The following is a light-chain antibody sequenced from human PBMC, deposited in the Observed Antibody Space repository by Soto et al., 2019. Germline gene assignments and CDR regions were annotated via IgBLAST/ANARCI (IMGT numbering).Light chain of an antibody. CDR3: QKYNSAPLT. CDR2: AAS. J-gene: IGKJ3*01. V-gene: IGKV1-27*01. CDR1: QGISNY. Sequence: DIQMTQSPSSLSASVGDRVTITCRASQGISNYLAWYQQKPGKVPKLLIYAASTLQSGIPSRFSGSGSGTDFSLTISSLQPEDVETYYCQKYNSAPLTFVPGTKVDIK.